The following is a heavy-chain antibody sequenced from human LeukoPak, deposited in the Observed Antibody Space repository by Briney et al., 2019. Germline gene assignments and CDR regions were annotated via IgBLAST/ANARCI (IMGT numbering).Heavy chain of an antibody. CDR1: GFTFSSYA. CDR2: ISGSGGST. D-gene: IGHD1-26*01. J-gene: IGHJ3*01. V-gene: IGHV3-23*01. Sequence: GGSLRLSCAASGFTFSSYAMSWVRQAPGKRLEWVSSISGSGGSTYYADSVKGRFSISRDNSKNTLYLQVNSLRADDTAVYYCARVIGWDEPFDLWGHGTLVTVSS. CDR3: ARVIGWDEPFDL.